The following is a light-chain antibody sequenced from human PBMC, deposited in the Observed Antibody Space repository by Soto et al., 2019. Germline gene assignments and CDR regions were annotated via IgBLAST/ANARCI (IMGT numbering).Light chain of an antibody. CDR2: GAS. V-gene: IGKV3-20*01. J-gene: IGKJ1*01. CDR1: QSVTNSF. CDR3: QHYVFSPWA. Sequence: EIVLAQSPGTLSLSPGERATLSCRASQSVTNSFLAWYQQKPGQAPRLLLYGASRRATGIPARFTGSGSGTDFNLTISRLELQDFAVYYGQHYVFSPWAFGQWT.